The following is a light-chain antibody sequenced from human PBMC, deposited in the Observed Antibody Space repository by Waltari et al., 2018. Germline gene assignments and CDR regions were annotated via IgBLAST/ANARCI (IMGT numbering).Light chain of an antibody. CDR3: QQSDSFPLT. Sequence: DIQMTQSPSSVSASVGDRVTISCRASQDVGSWLAWYQQRPGKAPNLLIHTASNLQSWVPSRFSGTRSGTEFTLIIDGLQPEDFATYFCQQSDSFPLTFGGGTKLEMK. CDR2: TAS. J-gene: IGKJ4*01. V-gene: IGKV1-12*01. CDR1: QDVGSW.